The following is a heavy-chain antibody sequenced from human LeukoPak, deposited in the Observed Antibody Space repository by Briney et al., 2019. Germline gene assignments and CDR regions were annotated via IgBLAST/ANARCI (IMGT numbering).Heavy chain of an antibody. CDR3: AKDRRGYSSSWYKGYYFDY. J-gene: IGHJ4*02. Sequence: GGSLRLSCAASGFTFTTFAMNWARQAPGKGLEWVSVISGSGYTTHYADSVKGRFTISRDNFKNMVYLEMNSLRAEDTAVYYCAKDRRGYSSSWYKGYYFDYWGQGTLVTVSS. CDR2: ISGSGYTT. V-gene: IGHV3-23*01. CDR1: GFTFTTFA. D-gene: IGHD6-13*01.